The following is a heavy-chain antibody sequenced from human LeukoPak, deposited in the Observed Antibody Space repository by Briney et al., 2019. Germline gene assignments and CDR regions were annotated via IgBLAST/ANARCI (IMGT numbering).Heavy chain of an antibody. D-gene: IGHD3-10*01. CDR1: GFTFSDYY. V-gene: IGHV3-11*01. CDR3: ARDSGTTGEVKFDP. Sequence: GGSLRLSCAASGFTFSDYYMSWIRQAPGKGLEWVSYISSSGSTIYYADSVKGRFTISRDNSKNTLYLQMDSLRAEDTAVYYCARDSGTTGEVKFDPWGQGTLVTVSS. J-gene: IGHJ5*02. CDR2: ISSSGSTI.